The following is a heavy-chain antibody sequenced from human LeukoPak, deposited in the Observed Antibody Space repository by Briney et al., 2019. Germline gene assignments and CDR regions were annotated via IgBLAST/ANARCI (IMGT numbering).Heavy chain of an antibody. J-gene: IGHJ4*02. CDR3: ARDGTYSSRPGYFDY. CDR1: GGSISSYY. CDR2: IYYSGST. V-gene: IGHV4-59*01. D-gene: IGHD5-18*01. Sequence: SETLSLTCTVSGGSISSYYWSWIRQPPGKGLEWIGYIYYSGSTNYNPSLKSRVTISVDTSKNQFSLKLSSVTAADTVVYYCARDGTYSSRPGYFDYWGQGTLVTVSS.